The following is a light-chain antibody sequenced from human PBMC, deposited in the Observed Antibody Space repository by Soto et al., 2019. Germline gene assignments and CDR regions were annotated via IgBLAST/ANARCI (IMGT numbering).Light chain of an antibody. CDR3: QQRSNWQVT. V-gene: IGKV3-11*01. Sequence: EIVLTQSPATLSLSPGERATLSCRASQSVSSYLAWYQQKPGQPPRLLIYDASNWATGIPARFSGSGSGTDFTLTISSLEPEDFAVYYCQQRSNWQVTFGQGTRLEIK. CDR2: DAS. J-gene: IGKJ5*01. CDR1: QSVSSY.